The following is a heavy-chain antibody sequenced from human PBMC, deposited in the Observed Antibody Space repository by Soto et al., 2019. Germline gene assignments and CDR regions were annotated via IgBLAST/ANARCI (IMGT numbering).Heavy chain of an antibody. CDR1: GDSIRSYY. CDR2: IYDSGST. Sequence: SETLSLTCTVSGDSIRSYYWSWIRQPPGKGLEWIGYIYDSGSTNYNPSLKSRVTISVDTSKSQFSLKLSSVTAADTAVYYCARDRAYYESSGLYFDYWGQGTLVTLSS. D-gene: IGHD3-22*01. V-gene: IGHV4-59*01. J-gene: IGHJ4*02. CDR3: ARDRAYYESSGLYFDY.